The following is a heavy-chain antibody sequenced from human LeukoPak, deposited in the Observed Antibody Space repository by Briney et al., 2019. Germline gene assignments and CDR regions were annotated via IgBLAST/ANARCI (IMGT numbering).Heavy chain of an antibody. J-gene: IGHJ6*02. CDR1: GGSFSGYY. D-gene: IGHD3-22*01. CDR2: INHSGST. CDR3: ARGVPGYYDSSGYSDGMDV. V-gene: IGHV4-34*01. Sequence: SETLSLTCAVYGGSFSGYYWSWIRQPPGKGLEWIGEINHSGSTNYNPSLKSRVTISVGTSKNQFSLKLSSVTAADTAVYYCARGVPGYYDSSGYSDGMDVWGQGTTVTVSS.